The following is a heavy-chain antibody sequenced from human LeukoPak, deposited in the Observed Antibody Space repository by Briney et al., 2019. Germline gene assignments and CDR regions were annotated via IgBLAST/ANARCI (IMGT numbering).Heavy chain of an antibody. Sequence: GGSLRLSCAASGFTFSSYSMNWVRQAPGKGLEWVSSISSSSSYIYYADSVKGRFTISRDNAKNSLHLQMNSLRAEDTALYYCAREIGYSYGWDYWGQGTLVTVSS. CDR2: ISSSSSYI. CDR3: AREIGYSYGWDY. D-gene: IGHD5-18*01. CDR1: GFTFSSYS. V-gene: IGHV3-21*04. J-gene: IGHJ4*02.